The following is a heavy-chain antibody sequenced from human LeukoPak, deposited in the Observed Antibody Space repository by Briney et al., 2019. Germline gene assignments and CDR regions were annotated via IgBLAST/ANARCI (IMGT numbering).Heavy chain of an antibody. CDR1: GFTFSSHW. CDR3: ARWRAGIAVAVDY. V-gene: IGHV3-33*08. Sequence: GGSLILSCAASGFTFSSHWMHWVRQAPGKGLEWVALIWYDGSNKFYADSVKGRFTISRDNSKNTLYLQMNSLRAEDTAVYYCARWRAGIAVAVDYWGQGTLVTVSS. D-gene: IGHD6-19*01. CDR2: IWYDGSNK. J-gene: IGHJ4*02.